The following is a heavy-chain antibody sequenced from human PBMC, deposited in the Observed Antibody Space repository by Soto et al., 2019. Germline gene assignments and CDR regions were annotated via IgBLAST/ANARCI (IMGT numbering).Heavy chain of an antibody. CDR2: IYHSGST. CDR3: ARGHDFLAYGMDF. CDR1: GGSISSDGYS. Sequence: QLQLQESGSGLVKPSQTLSLTCAVSGGSISSDGYSWSWIRQPPGKGLEWIGYIYHSGSTYYNPSLKSRVTISVDRSKNQFSLKLSSVTAADTAVYYCARGHDFLAYGMDFWGQGTTVTVSS. V-gene: IGHV4-30-2*01. D-gene: IGHD3-3*01. J-gene: IGHJ6*02.